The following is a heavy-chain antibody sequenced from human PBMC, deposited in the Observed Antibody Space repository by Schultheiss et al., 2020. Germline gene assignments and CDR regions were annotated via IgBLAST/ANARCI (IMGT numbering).Heavy chain of an antibody. CDR3: VKGSVTTDYYFDY. J-gene: IGHJ4*02. D-gene: IGHD4-11*01. CDR2: ISSNGGTT. CDR1: GITFSSYA. V-gene: IGHV3-64D*06. Sequence: GGSLRLSCSASGITFSSYAMHWVRQAPGKGLEYVSAISSNGGTTKYVDSVKGRFTISRDNSKNTLYLQMTSLRAEDTAVYYCVKGSVTTDYYFDYWGQGTLVTVSS.